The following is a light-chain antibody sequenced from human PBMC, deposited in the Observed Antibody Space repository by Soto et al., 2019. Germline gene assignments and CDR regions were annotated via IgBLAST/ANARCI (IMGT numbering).Light chain of an antibody. Sequence: EIVLTQSPGTLSSSPGERATLSCRASQSVSNSYLAWYQQRPGQAPRLLIYGASSRATGIPDRFSGSGSGTDFTLTIIRLAPEDFAVYYCQQYGSSPPWTLGQGTKVEMK. J-gene: IGKJ1*01. CDR3: QQYGSSPPWT. V-gene: IGKV3-20*01. CDR1: QSVSNSY. CDR2: GAS.